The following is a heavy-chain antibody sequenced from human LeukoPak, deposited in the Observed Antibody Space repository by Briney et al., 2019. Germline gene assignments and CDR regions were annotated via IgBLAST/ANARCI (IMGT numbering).Heavy chain of an antibody. CDR1: GFTFSSYG. Sequence: PGGSLRLSCAASGFTFSSYGMHWVRQAPGKGLEWVAFIRYDGSNKYYADSVRGRFTISRDNSKNTLYLQMNSLRAEDTAVYYCAKGPDIVVVPAAMGVFFDYWGQGTLVTVSS. CDR3: AKGPDIVVVPAAMGVFFDY. J-gene: IGHJ4*02. V-gene: IGHV3-30*02. D-gene: IGHD2-2*01. CDR2: IRYDGSNK.